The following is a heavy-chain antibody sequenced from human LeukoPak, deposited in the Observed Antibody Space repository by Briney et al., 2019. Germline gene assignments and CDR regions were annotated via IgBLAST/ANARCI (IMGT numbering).Heavy chain of an antibody. J-gene: IGHJ5*02. CDR2: ISPNSGGT. CDR3: ARGDCSTISCPFDP. CDR1: GYTFTGYY. D-gene: IGHD2-2*01. Sequence: ASVKVSCKASGYTFTGYYIHWVRQAPGQGLEWMGWISPNSGGTKYAQNFQGRVTMTRDTSISTAYMELNRLRSDDTAVYYCARGDCSTISCPFDPWGLGTLVTVSS. V-gene: IGHV1-2*02.